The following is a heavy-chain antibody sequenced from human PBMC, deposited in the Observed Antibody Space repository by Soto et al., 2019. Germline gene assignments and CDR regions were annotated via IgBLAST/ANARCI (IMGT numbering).Heavy chain of an antibody. CDR2: ISTYSTNT. J-gene: IGHJ4*02. Sequence: QVELVQSGAEVKNPGASVTVSCKASGEFFTTYGISWVRQAPGQGLEWMGWISTYSTNTNYAPKLQVRLLLTADTSTTTAHMELLSLIPDDTAWYYCARWSGRARDYIGPFDYRGQGSLVTVSP. V-gene: IGHV1-18*04. D-gene: IGHD4-17*01. CDR3: ARWSGRARDYIGPFDY. CDR1: GEFFTTYG.